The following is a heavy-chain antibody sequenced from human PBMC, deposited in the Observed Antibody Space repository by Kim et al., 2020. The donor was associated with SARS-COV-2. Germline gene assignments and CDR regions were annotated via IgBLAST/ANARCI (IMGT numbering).Heavy chain of an antibody. CDR1: GFTFSSYD. Sequence: GGSLRLSCAASGFTFSSYDMHWVRQATGKGLEWVSAIGTAGDTYYPGSVKGRFTISRENAKNSLYLQMNSLRAGDTAVYYCARADYGGNYYYYYGMDVWGQGPTVTVSS. CDR3: ARADYGGNYYYYYGMDV. CDR2: IGTAGDT. J-gene: IGHJ6*02. V-gene: IGHV3-13*01. D-gene: IGHD4-17*01.